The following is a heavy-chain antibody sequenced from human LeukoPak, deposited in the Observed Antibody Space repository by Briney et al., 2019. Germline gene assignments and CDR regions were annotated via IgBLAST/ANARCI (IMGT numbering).Heavy chain of an antibody. Sequence: SETLSLTCTVSGGSISSGGYYWGWIRQPPGKGLEWIGSIYHSGSTYYNPSLKSRVTISVDTSKNQFSLKLSSVTAADTAVYYCARTHCSGGSCYKPYTYFDYWGQGTLVTVSS. J-gene: IGHJ4*02. CDR3: ARTHCSGGSCYKPYTYFDY. CDR1: GGSISSGGYY. CDR2: IYHSGST. D-gene: IGHD2-15*01. V-gene: IGHV4-39*07.